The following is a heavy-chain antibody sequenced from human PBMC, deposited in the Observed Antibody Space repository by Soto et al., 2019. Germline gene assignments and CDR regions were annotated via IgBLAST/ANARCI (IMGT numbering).Heavy chain of an antibody. V-gene: IGHV1-2*04. D-gene: IGHD6-13*01. CDR2: INPNSGGT. CDR3: GIAAAGERTIDY. CDR1: GYTFTGYY. Sequence: GASVKVSCKASGYTFTGYYMHWVRQAPGQGLEWMGWINPNSGGTNYAQKFQGWVTMTRDTSISTAYMELSRLRSDDTAVYYCGIAAAGERTIDYWGQGTLVTVSS. J-gene: IGHJ4*02.